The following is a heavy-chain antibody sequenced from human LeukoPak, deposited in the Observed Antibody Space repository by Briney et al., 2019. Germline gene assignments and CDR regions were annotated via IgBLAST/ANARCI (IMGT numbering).Heavy chain of an antibody. CDR2: ISSEGSST. D-gene: IGHD4-23*01. J-gene: IGHJ6*02. CDR1: GFTFSIYW. CDR3: ARDQLPDV. V-gene: IGHV3-74*01. Sequence: GGSLRLSCAASGFTFSIYWMHWVRQAPGKGLVWVSRISSEGSSTTYADSVKGRFTISRDNAKNSLYLQMNSLRDEDTAVYYCARDQLPDVWGQGTAVTVSS.